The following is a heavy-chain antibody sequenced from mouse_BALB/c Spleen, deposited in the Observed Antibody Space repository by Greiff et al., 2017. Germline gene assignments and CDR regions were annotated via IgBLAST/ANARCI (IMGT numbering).Heavy chain of an antibody. D-gene: IGHD6-1*01. V-gene: IGHV1-39*01. CDR1: GYSFTGYN. CDR2: IDPSYGGT. CDR3: ARREGCCHFAY. J-gene: IGHJ3*01. Sequence: VQLQQSGPELAKPGASVKISCKASGYSFTGYNMNWVKQSNGKRLEWIGNIDPSYGGTNYNQKFKGKATLTVDKSSSTAYMQLKSLTSEDSAVYYCARREGCCHFAYWGQGTLVTVSA.